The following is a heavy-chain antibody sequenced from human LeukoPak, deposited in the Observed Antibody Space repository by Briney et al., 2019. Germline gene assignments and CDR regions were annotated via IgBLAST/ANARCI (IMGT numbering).Heavy chain of an antibody. J-gene: IGHJ4*02. CDR1: GGTFSSYA. V-gene: IGHV1-69*05. CDR3: ARASAAGVPD. Sequence: APVKVSCKASGGTFSSYAISWVRQAPGQGLEWMGRIIPIFGTANYAQKFQGRVTITMDESTSTAYMELSSLRSEDTAVYYCARASAAGVPDWGQGTLVTVSS. CDR2: IIPIFGTA. D-gene: IGHD6-19*01.